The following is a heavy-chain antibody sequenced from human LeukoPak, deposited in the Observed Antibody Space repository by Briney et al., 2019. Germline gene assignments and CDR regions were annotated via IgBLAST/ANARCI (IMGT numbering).Heavy chain of an antibody. CDR2: IKQDGSEK. J-gene: IGHJ6*02. V-gene: IGHV3-7*01. CDR1: GFTFSSYW. D-gene: IGHD6-13*01. CDR3: ARDRPYRSSHWSGESSYYYGLDV. Sequence: GGSLRLSCAASGFTFSSYWMSWVRQAPGKGLEWVANIKQDGSEKYYVDSVKGRFTISKDNAKNSLYLQMSSLRAEDTAVYYCARDRPYRSSHWSGESSYYYGLDVWGQGTTVTVSS.